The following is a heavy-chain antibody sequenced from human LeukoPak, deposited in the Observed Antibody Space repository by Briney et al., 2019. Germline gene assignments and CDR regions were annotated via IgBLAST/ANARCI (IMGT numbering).Heavy chain of an antibody. CDR1: GFTFGDYA. CDR3: TTDTYDFWSGYHLDY. CDR2: IRSKAYGETT. J-gene: IGHJ4*02. V-gene: IGHV3-49*03. D-gene: IGHD3-3*01. Sequence: GGSLRLSCTASGFTFGDYAMSWIRQAPGKGLEWVGFIRSKAYGETTDYAAPVKGRFTISRDDSKNTLYLQMNSLKTEDTAVYYCTTDTYDFWSGYHLDYWGQGTLVTVSS.